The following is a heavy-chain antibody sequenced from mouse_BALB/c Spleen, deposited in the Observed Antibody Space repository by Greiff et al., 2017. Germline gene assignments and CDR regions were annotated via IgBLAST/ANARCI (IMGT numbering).Heavy chain of an antibody. Sequence: QVQLKESAAELARPGASVKMSCKASGYTFTSYTMHWVKQRPGQGLEWIGYINPSSGYTEYNQKFKDKTTLTADKSSSTAYMQLSSLTSEDSAVYYCARSPYAAFFDYWGQGTTLTVSS. V-gene: IGHV1-4*02. CDR3: ARSPYAAFFDY. CDR2: INPSSGYT. CDR1: GYTFTSYT. D-gene: IGHD1-2*01. J-gene: IGHJ2*01.